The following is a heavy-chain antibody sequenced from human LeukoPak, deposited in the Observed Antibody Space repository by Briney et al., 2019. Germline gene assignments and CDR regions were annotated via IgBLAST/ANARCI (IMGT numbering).Heavy chain of an antibody. Sequence: GGSLRLSCAASGFTVSSNYMSWVRQAPGKGLEWVSVIYSGGSTYYADSVKGRFTISRDNSKNTLYLQMNSLRAEDTAVYYCARADSSGYYYGGFDYWGQGTLDTVSS. V-gene: IGHV3-66*01. CDR2: IYSGGST. CDR1: GFTVSSNY. CDR3: ARADSSGYYYGGFDY. J-gene: IGHJ4*02. D-gene: IGHD3-22*01.